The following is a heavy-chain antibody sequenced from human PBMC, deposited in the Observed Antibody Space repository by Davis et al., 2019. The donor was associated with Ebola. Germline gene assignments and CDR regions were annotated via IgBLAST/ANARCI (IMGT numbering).Heavy chain of an antibody. CDR1: GFTFSTYS. Sequence: GGFLRLSCAASGFTFSTYSMSWVRQAPGKGLEWVSSISSSSSYIYYADSVKGRFTISRDNAKNSLYLQMNSLRAEDTAVYYCARELKILLWGQGTLVTVSS. D-gene: IGHD3-9*01. CDR3: ARELKILL. V-gene: IGHV3-21*04. CDR2: ISSSSSYI. J-gene: IGHJ4*02.